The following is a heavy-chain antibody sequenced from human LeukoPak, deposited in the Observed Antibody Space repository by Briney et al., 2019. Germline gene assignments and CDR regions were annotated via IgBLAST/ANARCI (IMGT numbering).Heavy chain of an antibody. CDR3: ARDNSIGGRGWWFDP. Sequence: ASVKVSCKASGYTFTSYYMHWVRQAPGQGLEWMGLINPSGSSTSYAQKFQGRLSLTRDMSTSTDYMELSSLRSEDTAVYYCARDNSIGGRGWWFDPWGQGTLVTVSS. V-gene: IGHV1-46*01. J-gene: IGHJ5*02. CDR1: GYTFTSYY. CDR2: INPSGSST. D-gene: IGHD4-23*01.